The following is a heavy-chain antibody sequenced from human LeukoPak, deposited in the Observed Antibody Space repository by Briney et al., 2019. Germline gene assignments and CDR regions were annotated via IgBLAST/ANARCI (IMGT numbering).Heavy chain of an antibody. Sequence: GGSLRLSCAASGFTFSSYSMNWVRQAPGKGLEWVSSISSSSSYIYYADSVKGRFTISRDNAKNSLYLPMNSLRAEDTAVYYCARSMGFGELLWFDCWGQGTLVTVSS. D-gene: IGHD3-10*01. CDR3: ARSMGFGELLWFDC. CDR2: ISSSSSYI. CDR1: GFTFSSYS. V-gene: IGHV3-21*01. J-gene: IGHJ4*02.